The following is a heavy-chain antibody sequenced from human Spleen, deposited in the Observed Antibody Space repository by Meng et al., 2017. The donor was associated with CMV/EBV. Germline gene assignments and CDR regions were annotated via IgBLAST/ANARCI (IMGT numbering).Heavy chain of an antibody. V-gene: IGHV4-4*02. J-gene: IGHJ6*02. CDR3: ARRGARLNYYYGLDV. D-gene: IGHD6-6*01. Sequence: SETLSLTCTVSGDSIISNDWWNWVRQPPSKGLEVIGEIYQSGRSDYNPSLRGRVTISLDESRNQFSLRLTSVTAADTAVYYCARRGARLNYYYGLDVWGPGTTVTVSS. CDR2: IYQSGRS. CDR1: GDSIISNDW.